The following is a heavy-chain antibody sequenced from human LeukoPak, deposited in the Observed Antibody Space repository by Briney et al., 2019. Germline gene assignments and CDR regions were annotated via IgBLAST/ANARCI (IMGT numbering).Heavy chain of an antibody. CDR3: AKVGCSSTSCYAAVYDILTGHFPFGYYYYMDV. V-gene: IGHV3-30*02. D-gene: IGHD2-2*01. Sequence: GGSLRLSCAASGFTVSSNYMSWVRQAPGKGLEWVAFIRYDGSNKYYADSVKGRFTISRDNSKNTLYLQMNSLRAEDTAVYYCAKVGCSSTSCYAAVYDILTGHFPFGYYYYMDVWGKGTTVTISS. J-gene: IGHJ6*03. CDR2: IRYDGSNK. CDR1: GFTVSSNY.